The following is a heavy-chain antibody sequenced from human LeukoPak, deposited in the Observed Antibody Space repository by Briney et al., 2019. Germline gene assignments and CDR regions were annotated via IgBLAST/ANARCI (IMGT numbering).Heavy chain of an antibody. CDR3: ARGLWLKYCFDY. Sequence: SETLSLTCSVSGGSIIIVDYYWSWFRQPPGKDLDWIGFIFYSGSTDFNPSLKSRVTISLDTSENQFSLRLSSVTAADTAVYYCARGLWLKYCFDYWGLGTLVTVSS. CDR2: IFYSGST. J-gene: IGHJ4*02. D-gene: IGHD6-19*01. V-gene: IGHV4-30-4*01. CDR1: GGSIIIVDYY.